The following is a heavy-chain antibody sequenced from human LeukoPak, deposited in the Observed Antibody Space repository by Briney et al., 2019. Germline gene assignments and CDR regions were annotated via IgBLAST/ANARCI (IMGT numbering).Heavy chain of an antibody. J-gene: IGHJ4*02. D-gene: IGHD3-10*01. CDR3: ARPYYYGSGSYRVRSEYYFDY. CDR1: GGSFSGYY. CDR2: INHSGST. Sequence: KPSETLSLTCAVYGGSFSGYYWSWIRQPPGKGLEWIGEINHSGSTNYNPSLKSRVTISVDTSKNQFSLKLSSVTAADTAVYYCARPYYYGSGSYRVRSEYYFDYWGQGTLVTVSS. V-gene: IGHV4-34*01.